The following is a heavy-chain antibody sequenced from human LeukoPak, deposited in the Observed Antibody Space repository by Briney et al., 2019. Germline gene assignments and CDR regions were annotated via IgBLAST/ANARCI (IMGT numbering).Heavy chain of an antibody. D-gene: IGHD3-3*01. V-gene: IGHV4-34*01. CDR1: GGSFSGYY. Sequence: SETLSLTCAVYGGSFSGYYWSWIRQPPGKGLEWIGEINHSGSTNYNPSLKSRVTILVDTSKNQFSLKLSSVTAADTAVYYCARYRVTIFGVAWRYFDYWGQGTLVTVSS. CDR3: ARYRVTIFGVAWRYFDY. CDR2: INHSGST. J-gene: IGHJ4*02.